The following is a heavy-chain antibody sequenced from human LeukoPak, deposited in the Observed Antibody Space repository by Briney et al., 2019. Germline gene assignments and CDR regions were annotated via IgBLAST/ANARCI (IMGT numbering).Heavy chain of an antibody. Sequence: PSETLSLTCTVSGGSINYFYWSWIRQPPGKGLEWIGCIYHSGSTNYNPSLRSRVTISVDTSKNQFSLELSSVTAADTAVYYCARTGNYYDSSGYWGWIDFWGQGILVTVSS. CDR1: GGSINYFY. J-gene: IGHJ4*02. CDR2: IYHSGST. D-gene: IGHD3-22*01. V-gene: IGHV4-59*01. CDR3: ARTGNYYDSSGYWGWIDF.